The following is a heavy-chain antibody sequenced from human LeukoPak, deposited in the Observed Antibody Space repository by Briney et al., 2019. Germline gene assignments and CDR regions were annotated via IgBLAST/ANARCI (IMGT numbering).Heavy chain of an antibody. CDR1: GGSFSGYY. J-gene: IGHJ4*02. CDR3: AGVFGDFNY. D-gene: IGHD3-10*02. Sequence: SETLSLTCAVYGGSFSGYYWSWIRQPPGKGLEWIGEINHSGSTTYNPSLKSRVTISVDTSKNQFSLKLSSVTAADTAVYYCAGVFGDFNYWGQGTLVTVSS. V-gene: IGHV4-34*01. CDR2: INHSGST.